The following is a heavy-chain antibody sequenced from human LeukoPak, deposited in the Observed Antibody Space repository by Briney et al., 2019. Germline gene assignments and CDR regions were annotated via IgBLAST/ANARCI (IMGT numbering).Heavy chain of an antibody. CDR3: ARGGSLAVAPHLYYFDY. V-gene: IGHV1-46*01. CDR1: GYTFTTYY. J-gene: IGHJ4*02. D-gene: IGHD6-19*01. Sequence: ASVKVSCKASGYTFTTYYMHWVRQAPGQGLEWMGIINPSGGSTTYAQNFQGRVTMTRDTSTSAVYMEVSSLRSEDTAVYYCARGGSLAVAPHLYYFDYWGQGTLVTVSS. CDR2: INPSGGST.